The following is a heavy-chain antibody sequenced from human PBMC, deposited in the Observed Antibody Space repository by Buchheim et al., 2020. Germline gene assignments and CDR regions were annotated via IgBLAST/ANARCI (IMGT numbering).Heavy chain of an antibody. D-gene: IGHD2-15*01. CDR2: ISSSSSTI. J-gene: IGHJ4*02. Sequence: EVQVVESGGGLVQPGGSLRLSCAASGFTFSRHDMNWVRQAPGRGLEWVSHISSSSSTIYYADHVKGRFTISRDNAKNSLYLKMYSRRAEDTAVYYCGIDCRGNAFDSYFFDFWGQGTL. CDR1: GFTFSRHD. CDR3: GIDCRGNAFDSYFFDF. V-gene: IGHV3-48*01.